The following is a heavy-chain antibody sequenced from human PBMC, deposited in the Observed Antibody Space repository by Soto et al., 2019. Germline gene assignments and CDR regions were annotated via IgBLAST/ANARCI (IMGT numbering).Heavy chain of an antibody. CDR2: IYYSGST. D-gene: IGHD4-4*01. J-gene: IGHJ4*02. V-gene: IGHV4-61*01. CDR1: GGSVSSGSYY. CDR3: ARDHIVTNFFDY. Sequence: PSGTLSLTCTFCGGSVSSGSYYWSWIRQPPGKGLEWIGYIYYSGSTNYNPSLKSRVTISVDTSKNQFSLKLSSVTAADTAVYYCARDHIVTNFFDYWGQGTLVTVSS.